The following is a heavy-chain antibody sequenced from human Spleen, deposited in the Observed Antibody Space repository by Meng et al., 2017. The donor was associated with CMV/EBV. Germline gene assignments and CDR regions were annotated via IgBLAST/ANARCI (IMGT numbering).Heavy chain of an antibody. V-gene: IGHV1-2*02. CDR2: IKPNSGNT. D-gene: IGHD3-10*01. CDR3: ARDRIGVTMVRGARAGNGMDV. CDR1: GYFFSDHF. Sequence: ASVKVSCKASGYFFSDHFKHWVRQAPGQGLEWMGWIKPNSGNTNYAQNFQGRVTMTSDSSTTTAYMELSRLTSDDTAVYYCARDRIGVTMVRGARAGNGMDVWGQGTTVTVSS. J-gene: IGHJ6*02.